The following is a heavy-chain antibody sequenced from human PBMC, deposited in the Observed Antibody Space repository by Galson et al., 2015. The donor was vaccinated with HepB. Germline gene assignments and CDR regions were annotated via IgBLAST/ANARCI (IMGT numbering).Heavy chain of an antibody. CDR1: GFTFGDYA. CDR3: TRVRFWYFDL. CDR2: IRSKAYGGTT. Sequence: SLRLSCAASGFTFGDYAMSWVRQAPGKGLEWVGFIRSKAYGGTTEYAASVKGRFTISRDDSKSIAYLQMNSLKTEDTAVYYCTRVRFWYFDLWGRGTLVTVSS. V-gene: IGHV3-49*04. J-gene: IGHJ2*01.